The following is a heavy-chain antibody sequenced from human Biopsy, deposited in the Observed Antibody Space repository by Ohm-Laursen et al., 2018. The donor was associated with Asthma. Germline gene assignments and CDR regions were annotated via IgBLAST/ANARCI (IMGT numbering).Heavy chain of an antibody. CDR3: ARKAGSCISRTCYSLDF. V-gene: IGHV1-69*01. Sequence: SCQPLLGTLTPYVIGWWRQAPAPGLECIGGINSVFGTTTYPQKFQDRVKITADDSTSTVYMELSSLRAEDTAVYYCARKAGSCISRTCYSLDFWGQGTLVTVSS. CDR2: INSVFGTT. CDR1: LGTLTPYV. D-gene: IGHD2-2*01. J-gene: IGHJ4*02.